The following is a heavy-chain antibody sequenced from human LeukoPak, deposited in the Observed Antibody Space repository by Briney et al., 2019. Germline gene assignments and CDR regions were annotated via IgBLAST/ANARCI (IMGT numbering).Heavy chain of an antibody. J-gene: IGHJ6*03. CDR2: IYYSGST. CDR1: GGSISSSSYY. Sequence: KPSETLSLTCTVSGGSISSSSYYWGWIRQPPGKGLEWIGSIYYSGSTYYNPSLKSRVTISVDTSKNQFSLKLSSVTAADTAVYYCARRGSGWSYYYYMDVWGKGTTVTISS. D-gene: IGHD6-19*01. V-gene: IGHV4-39*07. CDR3: ARRGSGWSYYYYMDV.